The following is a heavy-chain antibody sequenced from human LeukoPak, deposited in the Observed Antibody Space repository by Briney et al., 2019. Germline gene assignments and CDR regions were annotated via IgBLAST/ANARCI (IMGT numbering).Heavy chain of an antibody. CDR2: IYYSGNT. D-gene: IGHD6-19*01. V-gene: IGHV4-39*01. Sequence: SETLSLTCTVSGGSIGSSGYYWGWIRQPPGKGLEWIGSIYYSGNTYYNPSLKSRVTISVDTSKNQFSLKLNSVTAADTAVYYCARGSGSDYWGQGTLVTVSS. CDR3: ARGSGSDY. CDR1: GGSIGSSGYY. J-gene: IGHJ4*02.